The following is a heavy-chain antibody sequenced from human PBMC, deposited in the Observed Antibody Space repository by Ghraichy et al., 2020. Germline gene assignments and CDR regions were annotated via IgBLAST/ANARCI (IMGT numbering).Heavy chain of an antibody. V-gene: IGHV4-34*01. CDR2: INHSGST. D-gene: IGHD3-10*01. J-gene: IGHJ6*02. Sequence: SETLSLTCAVYGGSFSGYYWSWIRQPPGKGLEWIGEINHSGSTNYNPSLKSRVTISVDTSKNQFSLKLSSVTAADTAVYYCARGLLLWFGELQSYYYYGMDVWGQGTTVTVSS. CDR1: GGSFSGYY. CDR3: ARGLLLWFGELQSYYYYGMDV.